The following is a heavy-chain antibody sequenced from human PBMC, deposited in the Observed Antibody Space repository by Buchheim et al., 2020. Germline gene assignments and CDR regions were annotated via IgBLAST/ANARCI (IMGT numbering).Heavy chain of an antibody. D-gene: IGHD6-19*01. J-gene: IGHJ4*02. Sequence: QVQLVQSGAEVKKPGASVKVSCKASGYTFTSYDMHWVRQAPGQGLEWMGIINPSAGSTSYAQKFQGRFTMTMDTSTSTVYMELSSLRSEDTAVYYCARDLEYRSGWYGFDYWGQGTL. CDR2: INPSAGST. CDR3: ARDLEYRSGWYGFDY. V-gene: IGHV1-46*03. CDR1: GYTFTSYD.